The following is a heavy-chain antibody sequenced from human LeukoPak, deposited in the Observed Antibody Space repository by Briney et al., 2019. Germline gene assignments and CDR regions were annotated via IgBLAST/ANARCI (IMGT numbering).Heavy chain of an antibody. V-gene: IGHV3-23*01. Sequence: GGSLRLSCVASGLTYSSYAMSWVRQAPGKGLEWVSAISGSGGSTYYADSVKGRFTISRDNSKNTLYLQMNSLRAEDTAVYYCAKVISGAYYYYMDVWGKGTTVTVSS. CDR3: AKVISGAYYYYMDV. J-gene: IGHJ6*03. CDR2: ISGSGGST. CDR1: GLTYSSYA. D-gene: IGHD7-27*01.